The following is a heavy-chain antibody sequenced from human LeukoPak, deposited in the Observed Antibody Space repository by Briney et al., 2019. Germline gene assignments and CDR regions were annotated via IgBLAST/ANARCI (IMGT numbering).Heavy chain of an antibody. V-gene: IGHV1-2*02. J-gene: IGHJ5*02. CDR1: GYTFTGYY. D-gene: IGHD3-16*01. CDR3: AREWGGAFWFDP. Sequence: GASVKVSCKASGYTFTGYYMHWVRQAPGQGLEWMRWINPNSGGTNYAQKFQGRVTMTRDTSISTAYMELSRLRSDDTAVYYCAREWGGAFWFDPWGQGTLVTVSS. CDR2: INPNSGGT.